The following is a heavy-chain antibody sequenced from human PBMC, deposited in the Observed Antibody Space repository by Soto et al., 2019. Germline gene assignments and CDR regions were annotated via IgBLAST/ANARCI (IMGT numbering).Heavy chain of an antibody. CDR3: ARGPFRPSAMDV. D-gene: IGHD3-10*01. J-gene: IGHJ6*02. CDR1: GYTFTTYP. Sequence: ASVKVSCKASGYTFTTYPIHWVRQAPGQRPEWMGGINPARRKTHYLQKFQGRVTITVDDATRTVYMEVRDLTSEDTAIYYCARGPFRPSAMDVWGQGTTVTVSS. V-gene: IGHV1-3*01. CDR2: INPARRKT.